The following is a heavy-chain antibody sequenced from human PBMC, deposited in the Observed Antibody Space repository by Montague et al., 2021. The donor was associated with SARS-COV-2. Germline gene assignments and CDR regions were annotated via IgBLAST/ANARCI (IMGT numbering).Heavy chain of an antibody. CDR3: ARDPTYYYGSGTSNPFDM. Sequence: SVKVSCKASGYTFTSYGTSWVRQAPGQGLEWMGWISGYNGNTKNAQKFQDRVTMATDTSTSTAYMELRSLRSDDTAVYYCARDPTYYYGSGTSNPFDMWGQGTMVTVSS. CDR2: ISGYNGNT. J-gene: IGHJ3*02. V-gene: IGHV1-18*04. CDR1: GYTFTSYG. D-gene: IGHD3-10*01.